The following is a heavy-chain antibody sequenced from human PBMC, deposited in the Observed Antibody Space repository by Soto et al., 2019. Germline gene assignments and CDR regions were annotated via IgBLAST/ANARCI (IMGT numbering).Heavy chain of an antibody. Sequence: QVQLVPSWAEVKKPGSSVKVSCKASGEAFNNYAISWVRLAPGQGLEWLGGIIPIFGTPQYAQRCQDRATITANKSTATDDLEWRSDDAAVYYCSRSEYTDLNFYAMVVLGQGTNVTVSS. CDR1: GEAFNNYA. CDR3: SRSEYTDLNFYAMVV. V-gene: IGHV1-69*06. J-gene: IGHJ6*02. CDR2: IIPIFGTP. D-gene: IGHD2-21*02.